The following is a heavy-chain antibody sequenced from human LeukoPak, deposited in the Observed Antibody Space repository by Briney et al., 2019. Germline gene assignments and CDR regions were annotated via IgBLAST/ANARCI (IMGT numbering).Heavy chain of an antibody. CDR1: GYTLTELS. CDR3: ATGSPIGVTMIVVVKALDAFDI. CDR2: FDPEDGET. Sequence: ASVKVSCKVSGYTLTELSMHWVRQAPGKGLEWMGGFDPEDGETIYAQKFQGRVTMTEDTSTDTAYMELSSLRSEDMAVYYCATGSPIGVTMIVVVKALDAFDIWGRGTMVTVSS. J-gene: IGHJ3*02. V-gene: IGHV1-24*01. D-gene: IGHD3-22*01.